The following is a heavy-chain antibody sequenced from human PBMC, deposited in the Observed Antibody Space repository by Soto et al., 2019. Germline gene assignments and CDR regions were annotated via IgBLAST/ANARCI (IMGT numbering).Heavy chain of an antibody. CDR1: GFTFSSYG. CDR2: IWYDGSNK. Sequence: GGSLRLSCAASGFTFSSYGMHWVRQAPGKGLEWVAVIWYDGSNKHYADPVKGRFTISRDNSKNTLSLQMNSLRAEDTAIYYCARDIDWYSNSSGFDNWGQGTLVTVSS. V-gene: IGHV3-33*01. J-gene: IGHJ4*02. CDR3: ARDIDWYSNSSGFDN. D-gene: IGHD1-26*01.